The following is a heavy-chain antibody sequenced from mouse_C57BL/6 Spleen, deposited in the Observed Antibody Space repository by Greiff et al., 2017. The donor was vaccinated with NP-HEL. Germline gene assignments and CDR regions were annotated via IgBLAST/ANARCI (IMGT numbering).Heavy chain of an antibody. CDR2: SRNKANDYTT. D-gene: IGHD2-3*01. CDR1: GFTFSDSY. J-gene: IGHJ4*01. CDR3: ARADGYYPYYYAMDY. V-gene: IGHV7-1*01. Sequence: EVNVVESGGGLVQPGRSLRLSCATSGFTFSDSYMEWVRQAPGKGLEWIAASRNKANDYTTEYSASVKGRFIVSRDTSQSILYLQMNALRAEDTAIYCCARADGYYPYYYAMDYWGQGTSVTVSS.